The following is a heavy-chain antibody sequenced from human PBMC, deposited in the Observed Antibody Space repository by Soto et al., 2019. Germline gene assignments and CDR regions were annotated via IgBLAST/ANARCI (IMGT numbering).Heavy chain of an antibody. Sequence: ASVKVSCKASGYTFTSYGISWVRQAPGQGLEWMGWISAYNGNTNYAQKLQGRVTMTTDTSTSTAYMELRSLRSDDTAVYYCARTYGSVSYLRPAEFDYWGQGTLVTVSS. J-gene: IGHJ4*02. CDR3: ARTYGSVSYLRPAEFDY. CDR1: GYTFTSYG. V-gene: IGHV1-18*01. CDR2: ISAYNGNT. D-gene: IGHD3-10*01.